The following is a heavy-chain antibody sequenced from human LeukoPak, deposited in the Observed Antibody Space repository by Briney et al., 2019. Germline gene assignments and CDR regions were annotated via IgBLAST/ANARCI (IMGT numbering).Heavy chain of an antibody. CDR2: ISGGGDAT. CDR1: DFSFITYA. V-gene: IGHV3-23*01. J-gene: IGHJ4*02. D-gene: IGHD3-10*01. Sequence: GGSLRLSCAASDFSFITYAMSWVRQAPGKGLEWVSTISGGGDATHYADSVKGRFTISRDNSKNTLYLQVNSLRVEDTAVYYCARDSSMLRGPLVIYYFDFWGQGTLVTVSS. CDR3: ARDSSMLRGPLVIYYFDF.